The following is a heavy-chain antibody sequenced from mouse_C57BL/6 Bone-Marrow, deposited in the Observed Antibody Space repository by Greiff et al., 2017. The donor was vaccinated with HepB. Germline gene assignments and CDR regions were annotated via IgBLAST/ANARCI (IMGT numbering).Heavy chain of an antibody. CDR3: ARWHYCGSSYRAMDY. CDR1: GYTFTGYW. D-gene: IGHD1-1*01. CDR2: ILPGSGST. Sequence: QVQLQQSGAELMKPGASVKLSCKASGYTFTGYWIEWVKQRPGHGLEWIGEILPGSGSTNYNEKFKGKATFTADTSSNTAYMQLSSLTAEDSAIYDCARWHYCGSSYRAMDYWGQGTSVTVSS. J-gene: IGHJ4*01. V-gene: IGHV1-9*01.